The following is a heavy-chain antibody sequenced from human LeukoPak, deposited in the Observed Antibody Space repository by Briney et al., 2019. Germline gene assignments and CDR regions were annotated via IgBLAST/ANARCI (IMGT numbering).Heavy chain of an antibody. CDR2: IWYDGSQK. D-gene: IGHD5-24*01. J-gene: IGHJ4*02. V-gene: IGHV3-33*01. CDR1: GFTFNTHG. CDR3: AREGADGYNVGFDY. Sequence: PPGGSLRLSCAASGFTFNTHGMHWVREAPGKGLEGVAVIWYDGSQKYYVASLKGRFTISRDNSKNMMYLQMNSLRVEYTAVYYCAREGADGYNVGFDYWGQGTLVTVSS.